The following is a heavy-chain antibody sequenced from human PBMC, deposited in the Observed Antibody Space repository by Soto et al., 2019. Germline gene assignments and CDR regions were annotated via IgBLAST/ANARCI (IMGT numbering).Heavy chain of an antibody. V-gene: IGHV3-11*06. Sequence: GGSLRLSCAASGFTFSDYYMSWIRQAPGKGLEWVSYISSSSSYTNYADSVKGRFTISRDNAKNSLYLQMNSLRAEDTAVYYCASYCSSTSCYLPSKPKWEPHAEYFQHWGQGTLVTVSS. CDR2: ISSSSSYT. J-gene: IGHJ1*01. CDR3: ASYCSSTSCYLPSKPKWEPHAEYFQH. D-gene: IGHD2-2*01. CDR1: GFTFSDYY.